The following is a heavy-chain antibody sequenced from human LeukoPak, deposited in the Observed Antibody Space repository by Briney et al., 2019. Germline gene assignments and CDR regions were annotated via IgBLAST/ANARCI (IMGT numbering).Heavy chain of an antibody. CDR1: GGSISSTSYY. D-gene: IGHD3-10*01. CDR2: INHSGST. CDR3: ARGTSGSWFDP. V-gene: IGHV4-39*07. J-gene: IGHJ5*02. Sequence: SETLSLTCIVSGGSISSTSYYWGWIRQPPGKGLEWIGEINHSGSTNYNPSLKSRVTIPVDTSKNQFSLKLSSVTAADTAVYYCARGTSGSWFDPWGQGTLVTVSS.